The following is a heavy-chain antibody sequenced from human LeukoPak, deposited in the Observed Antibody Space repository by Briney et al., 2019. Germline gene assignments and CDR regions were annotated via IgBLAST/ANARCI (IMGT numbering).Heavy chain of an antibody. V-gene: IGHV4-38-2*02. CDR3: ARDVGVNYGDYGLDY. Sequence: PSETLSLTCTVSGYSISSGYYWGWIRQPPGKGLEWIGSIYHSGSTYYNPSLKSRVTISVDTSKNQFSLKLSSVTAADTAVYYCARDVGVNYGDYGLDYWGQGTLVTVSS. CDR1: GYSISSGYY. J-gene: IGHJ4*02. D-gene: IGHD4-17*01. CDR2: IYHSGST.